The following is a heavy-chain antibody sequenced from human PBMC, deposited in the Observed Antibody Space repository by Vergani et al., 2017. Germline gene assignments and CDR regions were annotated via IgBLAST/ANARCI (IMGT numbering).Heavy chain of an antibody. CDR3: AKDLRSWLSKGFDY. J-gene: IGHJ4*02. Sequence: EVQLVESGGGLVQPGGSLRLSCAASGFTFSSYSMNWVRQAPGKGLEWVSYISSSSSTIYYADSVKGRFTISRDNAKNSLYLQMNSLRAEDTAVYYCAKDLRSWLSKGFDYWGQGTLVTVSS. D-gene: IGHD5-12*01. V-gene: IGHV3-48*01. CDR2: ISSSSSTI. CDR1: GFTFSSYS.